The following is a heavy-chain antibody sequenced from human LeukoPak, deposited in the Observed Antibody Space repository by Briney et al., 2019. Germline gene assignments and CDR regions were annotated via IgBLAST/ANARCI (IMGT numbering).Heavy chain of an antibody. J-gene: IGHJ4*02. Sequence: GGSLRLSYAASGFTFSSYAMHWVRQAPGKGLEWVAVISYDGSNKYYADSVKGRFTISRDNSKNTLYLQMNSLRAEDTAVYYCARGGYYHNWGQGTLVTVSS. V-gene: IGHV3-30-3*01. CDR1: GFTFSSYA. CDR2: ISYDGSNK. D-gene: IGHD3-9*01. CDR3: ARGGYYHN.